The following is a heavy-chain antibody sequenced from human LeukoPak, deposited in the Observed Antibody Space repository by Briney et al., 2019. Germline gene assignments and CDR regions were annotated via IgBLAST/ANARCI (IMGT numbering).Heavy chain of an antibody. Sequence: SVKVSCKASGGSFSSYALSWVRQAPGQGHEWVVGIIPNFCTATYAQKFQGRVTITADDYTSTAYRELSSLRSEDSAVYYCAAVVPAVMDYFDYWGQGTLVTVSS. V-gene: IGHV1-69*13. D-gene: IGHD2-2*01. J-gene: IGHJ4*02. CDR3: AAVVPAVMDYFDY. CDR1: GGSFSSYA. CDR2: IIPNFCTA.